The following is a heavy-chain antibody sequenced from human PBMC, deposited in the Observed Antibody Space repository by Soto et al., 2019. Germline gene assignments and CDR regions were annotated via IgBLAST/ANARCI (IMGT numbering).Heavy chain of an antibody. CDR2: INHSGST. J-gene: IGHJ4*02. V-gene: IGHV4-34*01. CDR1: GGSFSGYY. Sequence: PSETLSLTCAVYGGSFSGYYWSWIRQPPGKGLEWIGEINHSGSTNYNPSLKSRVTISVDTSKNQFSLKLRSVTAADTAVYYCARGIGDSSGYYYEYFDYWGQGTLVTVSS. CDR3: ARGIGDSSGYYYEYFDY. D-gene: IGHD3-22*01.